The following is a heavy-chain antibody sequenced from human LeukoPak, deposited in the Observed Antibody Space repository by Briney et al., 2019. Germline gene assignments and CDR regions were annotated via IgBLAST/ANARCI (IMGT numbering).Heavy chain of an antibody. CDR1: GRSLSSFY. CDR3: ARHNYDDYVFDI. V-gene: IGHV4-59*08. CDR2: INYSGSA. D-gene: IGHD4-17*01. J-gene: IGHJ3*02. Sequence: SQTLSLTCTLSGRSLSSFYFSWIRPFPEEGRAVIAYINYSGSASYNPSITSGETMSVDTSKLISLSLGSVTAADTAVYYCARHNYDDYVFDIWGPGTKVTVSS.